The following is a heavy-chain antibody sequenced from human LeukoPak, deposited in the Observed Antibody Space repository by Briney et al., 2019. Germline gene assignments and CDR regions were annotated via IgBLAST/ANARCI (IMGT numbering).Heavy chain of an antibody. V-gene: IGHV4-34*01. CDR1: GFTFSSYS. Sequence: GSLRLSCAASGFTFSSYSMNWIRQPPGKGLEWIGEINHSGSTNYNPSLKSRVTISVDTSKNQFSLKLSSVTAADTAVYYCARRRHYYPFDYWGQGTLVTVSS. CDR3: ARRRHYYPFDY. D-gene: IGHD3-10*01. CDR2: INHSGST. J-gene: IGHJ4*02.